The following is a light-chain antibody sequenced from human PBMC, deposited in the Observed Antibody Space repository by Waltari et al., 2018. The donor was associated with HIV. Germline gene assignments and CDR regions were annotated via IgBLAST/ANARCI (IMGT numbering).Light chain of an antibody. CDR2: EGT. CDR3: CSYAGNNTLV. CDR1: SSDVGRYKF. Sequence: QSALTQPASVSGSPGQSITISCIGTSSDVGRYKFVSWYQQHPGKAPNFMIYEGTKRPSGVSNRCSGSKSGNTASLTISGLQAEDEADYHCCSYAGNNTLVFGGGTKLTVI. V-gene: IGLV2-23*01. J-gene: IGLJ3*02.